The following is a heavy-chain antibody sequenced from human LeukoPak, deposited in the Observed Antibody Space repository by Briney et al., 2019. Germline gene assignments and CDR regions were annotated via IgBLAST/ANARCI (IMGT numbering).Heavy chain of an antibody. CDR2: IYHSGDT. Sequence: SGTLSLTCAVSGGSISSSYWWSWVRQPPGKGLEWIGEIYHSGDTNYYPSLKSRVTISVDKSKNQFSLKLNSVTAAGTALYYCATAVGTGTTEFGMDVWGQGTTVTVSS. D-gene: IGHD1-7*01. CDR1: GGSISSSYW. J-gene: IGHJ6*02. CDR3: ATAVGTGTTEFGMDV. V-gene: IGHV4-4*02.